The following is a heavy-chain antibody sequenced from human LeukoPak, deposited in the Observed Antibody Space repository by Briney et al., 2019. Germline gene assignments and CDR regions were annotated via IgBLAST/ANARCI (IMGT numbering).Heavy chain of an antibody. Sequence: SETLSLTCTVSGGSISSTSFYWGWIRQPPGKGLEWIGSISDSGSTYYNPSLKSRVVISVDPSKNQFSLQLSSVTAADTAVYYCARVGYSSGWYFDYWGQGTLVTVSS. CDR1: GGSISSTSFY. CDR3: ARVGYSSGWYFDY. CDR2: ISDSGST. J-gene: IGHJ4*02. V-gene: IGHV4-39*01. D-gene: IGHD6-19*01.